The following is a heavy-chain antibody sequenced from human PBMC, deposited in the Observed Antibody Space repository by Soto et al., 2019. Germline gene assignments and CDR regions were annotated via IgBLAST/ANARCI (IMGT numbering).Heavy chain of an antibody. CDR1: GFTLSSYW. V-gene: IGHV3-74*01. CDR2: ISNDERTI. Sequence: EAQLVLSGGGLVQPGRPLRLSCAASGFTLSSYWMHWVRQAPGKGLEWVSRISNDERTISYAESVKGRFTISRDNAKNSVYLPMTNLRAEYTAMYYCGCNLIPHWGQGTLVSGSS. D-gene: IGHD2-21*01. CDR3: GCNLIPH. J-gene: IGHJ4*02.